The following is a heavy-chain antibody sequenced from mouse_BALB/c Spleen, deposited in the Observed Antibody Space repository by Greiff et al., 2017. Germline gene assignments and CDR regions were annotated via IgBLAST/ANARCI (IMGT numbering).Heavy chain of an antibody. D-gene: IGHD4-1*01. CDR1: GFTFSSFG. V-gene: IGHV5-17*02. J-gene: IGHJ3*01. Sequence: VQLKESGGGLVQPGGSRKLSCAASGFTFSSFGMHWVRQAPEKGLEWVAYISSGSSTIYYADTVKGRFTISRDNPKNTLFLQMTSLRSEDTAMYYCAREGTGTAYWGQGTPVTVSA. CDR2: ISSGSSTI. CDR3: AREGTGTAY.